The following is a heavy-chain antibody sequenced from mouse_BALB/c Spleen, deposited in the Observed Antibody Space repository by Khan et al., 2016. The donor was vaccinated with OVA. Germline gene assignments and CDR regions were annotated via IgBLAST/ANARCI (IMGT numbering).Heavy chain of an antibody. CDR1: GFTFSTYA. J-gene: IGHJ3*01. CDR3: ARSPYGNFAY. V-gene: IGHV5-9-3*01. Sequence: EVELVESGGGLVKPGGSLKLSCAASGFTFSTYAMSWVRQTPEKRLEWVATISSDGDYTYYPDNVTGRFTISRDKAKNTLYLQMSSLRSEDSAMYYCARSPYGNFAYWGQGTLVTVSA. CDR2: ISSDGDYT. D-gene: IGHD2-1*01.